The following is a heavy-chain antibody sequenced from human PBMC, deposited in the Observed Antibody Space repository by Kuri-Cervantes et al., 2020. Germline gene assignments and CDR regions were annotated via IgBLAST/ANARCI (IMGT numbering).Heavy chain of an antibody. J-gene: IGHJ4*02. CDR3: ARDKRDNKHGTPDY. D-gene: IGHD1-26*01. Sequence: SVKVSCKASGGTFSGYAISWVRQAPGQGLEWMGGIIPIFGTANYAQKFQGRVTITTDESTSTAYMELSSLRPDDTGVFYCARDKRDNKHGTPDYWGQRTPVTVSS. CDR2: IIPIFGTA. CDR1: GGTFSGYA. V-gene: IGHV1-69*05.